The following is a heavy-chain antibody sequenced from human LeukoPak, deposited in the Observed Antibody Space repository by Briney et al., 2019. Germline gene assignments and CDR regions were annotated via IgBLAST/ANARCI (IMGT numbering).Heavy chain of an antibody. Sequence: PGGSLRLSCAASGFTASSNYMSWVRHAPGKGLEWVSVIYSGGSTYYADSVKGRFTIPRDNSTTTPHLLMNGLRAEDTAVYYCARGGGGYYDSSGYYPDYFDYWGQGTLVTVSS. D-gene: IGHD3-22*01. V-gene: IGHV3-53*01. CDR2: IYSGGST. J-gene: IGHJ4*02. CDR3: ARGGGGYYDSSGYYPDYFDY. CDR1: GFTASSNY.